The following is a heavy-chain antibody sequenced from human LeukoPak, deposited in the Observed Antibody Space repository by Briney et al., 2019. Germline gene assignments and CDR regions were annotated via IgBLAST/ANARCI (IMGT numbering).Heavy chain of an antibody. CDR3: ARVSDYCSGGSCPYYFDY. J-gene: IGHJ4*02. D-gene: IGHD2-15*01. CDR2: ISAYNGNT. Sequence: ASVTVSCKASGYTFTSHGISWLRQAPGQGLEWMGWISAYNGNTNYAQKLQGRVTMTTDTSTSTAYMELRSLRSDDTAVYYCARVSDYCSGGSCPYYFDYWGQGTLVTVSS. CDR1: GYTFTSHG. V-gene: IGHV1-18*01.